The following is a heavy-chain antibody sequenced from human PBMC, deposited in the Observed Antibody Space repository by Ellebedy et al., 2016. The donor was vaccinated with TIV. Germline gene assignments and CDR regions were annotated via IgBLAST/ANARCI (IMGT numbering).Heavy chain of an antibody. CDR2: IGPTSSAI. D-gene: IGHD2/OR15-2a*01. V-gene: IGHV3-48*02. J-gene: IGHJ6*02. Sequence: GESLKISXAASGFDFGSYSMNWLRQPPGKGLEWVSYIGPTSSAIYYADSVKGRFTISRDNAKNSLYLQMNSLRDEDTAVYYCARVGASNPYYGGMDVWGQGTTVTVSS. CDR3: ARVGASNPYYGGMDV. CDR1: GFDFGSYS.